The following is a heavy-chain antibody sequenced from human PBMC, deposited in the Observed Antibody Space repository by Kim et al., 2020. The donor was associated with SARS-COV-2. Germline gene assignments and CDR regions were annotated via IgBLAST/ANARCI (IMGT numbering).Heavy chain of an antibody. CDR2: IIPIFGTA. CDR3: AREGPGAYCGGDCYSPYYYYGMDV. CDR1: GGTFSSYA. D-gene: IGHD2-21*02. Sequence: SVKVSCKASGGTFSSYAISWVRQAPGQGLEWMGGIIPIFGTANYAQKFQGRVTITADESTSTAYMELSSLRSEDTAVYYCAREGPGAYCGGDCYSPYYYYGMDVWGQGTTVTVSS. J-gene: IGHJ6*02. V-gene: IGHV1-69*13.